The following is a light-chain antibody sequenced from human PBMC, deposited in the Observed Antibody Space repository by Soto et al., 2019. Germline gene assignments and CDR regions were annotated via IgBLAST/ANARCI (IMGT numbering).Light chain of an antibody. CDR3: QQIYSAPLT. CDR2: AAS. V-gene: IGKV1-39*01. Sequence: DIQMTQSPSSLFASVGDSVTITCRASQTITTYLNWYRQKPGKAPKLLIYAASSLQSGVPSRFIVSGSETEFTLTISSLQPEDFATYFCQQIYSAPLTFGGGTKVEIK. CDR1: QTITTY. J-gene: IGKJ4*01.